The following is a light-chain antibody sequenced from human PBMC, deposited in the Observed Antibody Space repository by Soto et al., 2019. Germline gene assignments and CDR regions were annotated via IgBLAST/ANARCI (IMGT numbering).Light chain of an antibody. V-gene: IGKV3-20*01. CDR3: QQYGSSPSIT. J-gene: IGKJ5*01. Sequence: IVITQSPDTLSLSPGQRATLSFMAIQSVSSSYLAWYQQKPGQAPRLLIYGASSRATGIPDRFSGSGSGTDFTLTISRLEPEDFAVYYCQQYGSSPSITFGQGTRLEIK. CDR2: GAS. CDR1: QSVSSSY.